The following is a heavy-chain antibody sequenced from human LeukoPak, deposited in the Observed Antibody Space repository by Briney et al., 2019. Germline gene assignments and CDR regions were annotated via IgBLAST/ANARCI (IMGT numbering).Heavy chain of an antibody. J-gene: IGHJ4*02. Sequence: GGSLRLSCAASGFTFSSYGMSWVRQTPGKGLEWVSAISGSGGSTYYADSVKGRFTISRDNSKNTLYLQMNSLRAEDTAVYYCARDFNGPFDYWGQGTLVTVSS. D-gene: IGHD2-8*01. CDR3: ARDFNGPFDY. CDR1: GFTFSSYG. CDR2: ISGSGGST. V-gene: IGHV3-23*01.